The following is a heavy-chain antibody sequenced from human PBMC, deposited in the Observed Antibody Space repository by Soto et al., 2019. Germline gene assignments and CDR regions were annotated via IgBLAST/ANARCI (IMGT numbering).Heavy chain of an antibody. J-gene: IGHJ3*02. CDR2: ISAYNGDT. CDR1: GYTFRNYG. V-gene: IGHV1-18*01. Sequence: QVQLVQSGPELKKPGASVKVSCKASGYTFRNYGINWVRQAPGQGLEWMGWISAYNGDTTYAPKFQRRVTMATAAPTGTAYMEFRSLKSHDTAXXXXSRDGRQCVPNSDNFDIWGQGTTVTVSS. D-gene: IGHD6-19*01. CDR3: SRDGRQCVPNSDNFDI.